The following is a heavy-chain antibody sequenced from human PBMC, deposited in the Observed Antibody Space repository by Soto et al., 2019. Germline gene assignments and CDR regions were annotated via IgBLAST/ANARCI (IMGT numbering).Heavy chain of an antibody. CDR3: ARGGGVGVAGSAAFDM. J-gene: IGHJ3*02. Sequence: QLHLVQSGAVVKKPGASVTVSCSASGYPVTAYYMHWVRQAPGRGLEWMGGINPATGAAKYTQTFQGRVALTRVTSTGTVFMELSGLTSEAPAVFYCARGGGVGVAGSAAFDMWGQGTLVTVSS. CDR1: GYPVTAYY. CDR2: INPATGAA. V-gene: IGHV1-2*02. D-gene: IGHD3-3*01.